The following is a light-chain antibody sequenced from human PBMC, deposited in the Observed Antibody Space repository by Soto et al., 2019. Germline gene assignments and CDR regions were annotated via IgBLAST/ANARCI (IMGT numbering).Light chain of an antibody. Sequence: EVVMTQSPATLSVSPGERATLSCRASQSVSSNLAWYQQKPGQAPRLLIYDASNRATGIPARFSGSGSGTDFTLTISSLEPEDFTVYSCLQYHNLWAFGQGTKVDIK. V-gene: IGKV3D-15*01. J-gene: IGKJ1*01. CDR1: QSVSSN. CDR2: DAS. CDR3: LQYHNLWA.